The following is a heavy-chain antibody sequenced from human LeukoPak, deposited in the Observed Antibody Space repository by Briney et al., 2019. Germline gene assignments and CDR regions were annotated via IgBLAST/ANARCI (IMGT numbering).Heavy chain of an antibody. J-gene: IGHJ4*02. CDR3: ARRLGGTSTGFDY. V-gene: IGHV4-59*08. D-gene: IGHD2-2*01. CDR2: IHYSGST. Sequence: SETLSLTCTVSGGSVSSYYWSWIRQPPGKGLEWIGSIHYSGSTTYNPSLKSRVTISVDTSKNQFSLKLSSVTAADTAVYYCARRLGGTSTGFDYWGQGTLVTVSS. CDR1: GGSVSSYY.